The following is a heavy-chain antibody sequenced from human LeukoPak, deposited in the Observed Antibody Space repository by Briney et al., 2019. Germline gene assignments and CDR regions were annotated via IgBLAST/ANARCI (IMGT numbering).Heavy chain of an antibody. CDR3: ARARGYSDSSGYYQTSHFDY. CDR2: NSASNGNT. V-gene: IGHV1-18*01. Sequence: ASVKVSCKASVYTFTSYGISWVRQAPGQGLEWMRWNSASNGNTNYAQKFQGRVTMTTDTSTSTAYMELRSLRSDDTAVYYCARARGYSDSSGYYQTSHFDYWGQGTLVTVSS. D-gene: IGHD3-22*01. CDR1: VYTFTSYG. J-gene: IGHJ4*02.